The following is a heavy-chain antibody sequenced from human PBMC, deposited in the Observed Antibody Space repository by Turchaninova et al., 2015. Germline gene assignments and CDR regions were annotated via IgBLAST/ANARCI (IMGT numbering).Heavy chain of an antibody. D-gene: IGHD6-19*01. J-gene: IGHJ4*02. CDR3: AHRRPNSGGWDTGVFDQ. V-gene: IGHV2-5*02. CDR1: GFSLSTSGVG. CDR2: IYWDDDK. Sequence: QITLKESGPTRVKPTQTLTLTCTFSGFSLSTSGVGVGWIRQPPGKALEGLGPIYWDDDKRYSPSLKSRLTITKDPSKNQVVLTMTNMDPVDTATYYCAHRRPNSGGWDTGVFDQWGQGTLVTVSS.